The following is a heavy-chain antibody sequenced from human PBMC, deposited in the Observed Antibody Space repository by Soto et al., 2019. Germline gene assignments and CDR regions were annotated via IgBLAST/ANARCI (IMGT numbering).Heavy chain of an antibody. CDR3: ARGGRWELEPWGFDP. CDR1: GGSISSYY. V-gene: IGHV4-59*01. Sequence: SETLSLTCTVPGGSISSYYWSWIRQPPGKGLEWIGYIYYSGSTNYNPSLKSRVTISVDTSKNQFSLKLSSVTAADTAVYYCARGGRWELEPWGFDPWGQGTLVTVSS. J-gene: IGHJ5*02. CDR2: IYYSGST. D-gene: IGHD1-1*01.